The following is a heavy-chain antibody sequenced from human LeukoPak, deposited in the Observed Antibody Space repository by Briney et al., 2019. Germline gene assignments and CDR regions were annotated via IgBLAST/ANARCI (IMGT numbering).Heavy chain of an antibody. CDR2: ISWNSGSI. D-gene: IGHD3-10*01. CDR3: AKDIGSGSYESYYYFDS. CDR1: GFTFDDYA. J-gene: IGHJ4*02. Sequence: PGGSLRLSCAASGFTFDDYAMHWVRQAPGKGLGWVSGISWNSGSIGYADSVKGRFTISRDNAKNSLYLQMNSLRAEDTALYYCAKDIGSGSYESYYYFDSWGQGTLVTVSS. V-gene: IGHV3-9*01.